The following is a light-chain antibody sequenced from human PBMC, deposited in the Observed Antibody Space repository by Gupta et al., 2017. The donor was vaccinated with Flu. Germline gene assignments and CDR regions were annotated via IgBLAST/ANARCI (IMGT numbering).Light chain of an antibody. CDR2: EDY. J-gene: IGLJ3*02. CDR1: ALPKKF. CDR3: YSADSTGDHWV. Sequence: GQTARITCSGDALPKKFTYWYQQKSGQAPVLVIYEDYQRPSEIPERFIGSSSGTMATLTISGAQVEDEADYYCYSADSTGDHWVFGGGTKLT. V-gene: IGLV3-10*01.